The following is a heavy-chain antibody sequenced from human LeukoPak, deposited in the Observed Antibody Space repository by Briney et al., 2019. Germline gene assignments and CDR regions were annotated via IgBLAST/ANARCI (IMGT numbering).Heavy chain of an antibody. CDR1: GYSFTIYW. CDR3: AGSASGWGFDD. V-gene: IGHV5-51*01. J-gene: IGHJ4*02. D-gene: IGHD6-19*01. CDR2: IYPGDSDT. Sequence: GESLKISCKGSGYSFTIYWIGWVRQMSGKGLEWMGIIYPGDSDTRYSPSFQGQVTISADKSISTAYLQWSSLKASESAMYYCAGSASGWGFDDWGQGTLVTVSS.